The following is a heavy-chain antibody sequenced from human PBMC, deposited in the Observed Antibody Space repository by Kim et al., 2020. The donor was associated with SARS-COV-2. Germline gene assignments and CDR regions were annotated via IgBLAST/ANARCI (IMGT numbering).Heavy chain of an antibody. CDR3: ARAQGVSSWPPIPYYYYGMDV. J-gene: IGHJ6*02. CDR1: GFTFSSYG. CDR2: ISYDGSNK. V-gene: IGHV3-30*03. Sequence: GGSLRLSCAASGFTFSSYGMHWVRQAPGKGLEWVAVISYDGSNKYYADSVKGRFTISRDNSKNTLYLQMNSLRAEDTAVYYCARAQGVSSWPPIPYYYYGMDVLGQGTTVTVSS. D-gene: IGHD6-13*01.